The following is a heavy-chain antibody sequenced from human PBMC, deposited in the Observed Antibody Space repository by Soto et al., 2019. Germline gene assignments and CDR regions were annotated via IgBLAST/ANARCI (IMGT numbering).Heavy chain of an antibody. CDR1: GYTFTSYG. CDR2: ISAYNGNT. D-gene: IGHD3-10*01. Sequence: QVQLVQSGAEVKKPGASVKVSCKASGYTFTSYGISWVRQAPGQGLEWMGWISAYNGNTNYAQKLQGRVTMTTDTSTGTAYMELRSLRSDDTAVYYCAGGALYYYGSGSYYPPPYYGMDVWGQGTTVTVSS. J-gene: IGHJ6*02. V-gene: IGHV1-18*01. CDR3: AGGALYYYGSGSYYPPPYYGMDV.